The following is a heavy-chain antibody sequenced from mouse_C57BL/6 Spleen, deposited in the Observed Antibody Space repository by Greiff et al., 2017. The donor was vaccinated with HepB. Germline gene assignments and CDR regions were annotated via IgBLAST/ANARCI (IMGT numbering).Heavy chain of an antibody. V-gene: IGHV1-5*01. D-gene: IGHD1-1*01. Sequence: EVQLQQSGTVLARPGASVKMSCKTSGYTFTSYWMHWVKQRPGQGLEWIGAIYPGNSDTSYNQKFKGKAKLTAVTSASTAYMELSSLTNEDSAVYYCRITTVVGVDYWGQGTTLTVSS. J-gene: IGHJ2*01. CDR2: IYPGNSDT. CDR1: GYTFTSYW. CDR3: RITTVVGVDY.